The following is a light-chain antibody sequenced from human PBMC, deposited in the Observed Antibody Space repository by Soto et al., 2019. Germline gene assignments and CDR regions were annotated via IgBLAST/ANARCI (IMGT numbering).Light chain of an antibody. Sequence: QSALTQPASVSGSPGQSITICCTGTSSDVGGYNYVSWYQQHPGKAPKLMIYEVSNRPSGVSNRFSGSKSGNTASLTISGLQAEDEADYYCSSYTSSSTLYYVFGTWTKVTVL. V-gene: IGLV2-14*01. J-gene: IGLJ1*01. CDR3: SSYTSSSTLYYV. CDR2: EVS. CDR1: SSDVGGYNY.